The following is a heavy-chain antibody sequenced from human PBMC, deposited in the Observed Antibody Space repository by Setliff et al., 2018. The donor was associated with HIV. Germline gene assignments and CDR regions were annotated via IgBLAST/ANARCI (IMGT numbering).Heavy chain of an antibody. D-gene: IGHD3-16*02. Sequence: SETLSLTCAVYGGSFTGYYWSWIRQPPGKGLEWIGEINHSGSTNYNSALKSRVSISVDTSKKQISLKLSPVTAADTAVYYCARETYDYVWGTYRYRPRHFDYWGQGTLVTVSS. CDR1: GGSFTGYY. CDR3: ARETYDYVWGTYRYRPRHFDY. V-gene: IGHV4-34*01. CDR2: INHSGST. J-gene: IGHJ4*02.